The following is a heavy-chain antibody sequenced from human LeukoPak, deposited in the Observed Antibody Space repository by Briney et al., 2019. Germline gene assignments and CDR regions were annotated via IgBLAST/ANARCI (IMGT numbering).Heavy chain of an antibody. CDR1: GGSINTYY. CDR3: ARDGGGSYFDY. Sequence: SETLSLTCTVSGGSINTYYWSWIRQPPGKGLEWIGYIHYSGSANYNPSLKSRVTISVDKPKNQFSLKLSSVTAADTAVYYCARDGGGSYFDYWGQGTLVTVSS. V-gene: IGHV4-59*12. CDR2: IHYSGSA. J-gene: IGHJ4*02. D-gene: IGHD2-21*01.